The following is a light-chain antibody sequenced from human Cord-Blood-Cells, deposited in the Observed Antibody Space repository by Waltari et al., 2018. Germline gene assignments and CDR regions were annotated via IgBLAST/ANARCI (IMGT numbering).Light chain of an antibody. CDR1: SSDVGTYNL. CDR3: CAYAGSVV. J-gene: IGLJ2*01. CDR2: EGS. Sequence: QSALTQPASVSGSPGQSITISCTGTSSDVGTYNLVSWYQQHPGKAPKHMIYEGSKRPSGVSNRFSGSKSGTTASLTSSGLHAEDDADYYCCAYAGSVVFGGGTKLNVL. V-gene: IGLV2-23*01.